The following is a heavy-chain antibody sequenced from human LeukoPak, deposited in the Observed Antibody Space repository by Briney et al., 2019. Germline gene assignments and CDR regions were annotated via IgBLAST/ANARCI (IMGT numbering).Heavy chain of an antibody. CDR2: ISTSGST. J-gene: IGHJ4*02. Sequence: SETLSLTCTVSGGSISSYYWSWIRQPAGKGLESIGHISTSGSTNYNPSLKSRVTMSVDTSNNQFSLKLSSVTAADTAVYYCASARNHYDFWSGYYRGTHFDYWGQGTLVTVSS. V-gene: IGHV4-4*07. CDR3: ASARNHYDFWSGYYRGTHFDY. D-gene: IGHD3-3*01. CDR1: GGSISSYY.